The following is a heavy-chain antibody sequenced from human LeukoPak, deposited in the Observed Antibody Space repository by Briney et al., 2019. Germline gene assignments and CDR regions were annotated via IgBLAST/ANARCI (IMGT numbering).Heavy chain of an antibody. Sequence: SQTLSLTCTVSGGSISSGGYYWSWIRQHPGKGLEWIGYIYYSGSTYYNPSLKSRVTISVDTSKNQFSLKLSSVTAADTAVYYCARGGDYYGSGKSGFDPWGRGTLVTVSS. CDR1: GGSISSGGYY. V-gene: IGHV4-31*03. CDR3: ARGGDYYGSGKSGFDP. CDR2: IYYSGST. J-gene: IGHJ5*02. D-gene: IGHD3-10*01.